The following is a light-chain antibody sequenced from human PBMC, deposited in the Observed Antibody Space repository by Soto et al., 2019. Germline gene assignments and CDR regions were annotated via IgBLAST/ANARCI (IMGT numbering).Light chain of an antibody. Sequence: AAPLTQSPSSLSASVGDRVTISCRASQGTGSAIAWYQQKPGKDHKVLIYDDSSLKSGVPSRFSGSGSGTDVTLTISSLQPEDVATYYCQQLNSFPLTFGGGTKVEIK. CDR3: QQLNSFPLT. J-gene: IGKJ4*01. CDR2: DDS. V-gene: IGKV1-13*02. CDR1: QGTGSA.